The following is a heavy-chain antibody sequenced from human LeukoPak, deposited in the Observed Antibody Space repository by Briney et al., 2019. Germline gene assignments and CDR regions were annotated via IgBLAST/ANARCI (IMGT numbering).Heavy chain of an antibody. CDR3: ARLSKSYYGSGSYYKSRDY. CDR2: INHSGST. D-gene: IGHD3-10*01. Sequence: SETLSLTCAVYGGSFSGYYWSWIRQPPGKGLEWIGEINHSGSTNYNPSLKSRVTISVDTSKNQFSLKLSSVTAADTAVYYCARLSKSYYGSGSYYKSRDYWGQGTLVTVSS. J-gene: IGHJ4*02. V-gene: IGHV4-34*01. CDR1: GGSFSGYY.